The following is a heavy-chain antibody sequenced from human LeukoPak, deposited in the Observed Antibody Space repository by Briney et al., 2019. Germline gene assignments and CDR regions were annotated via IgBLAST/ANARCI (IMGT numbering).Heavy chain of an antibody. CDR1: GFTFSSCS. J-gene: IGHJ4*02. CDR3: ARLLPSAVTLQGFDY. CDR2: ISSSSSYK. Sequence: PGGSLRLSCAASGFTFSSCSMKWVRQAPGKGLEWVSYISSSSSYKYYADSLKGRFTISRDNAKNSLFLQMNSLRAEDTAVYYCARLLPSAVTLQGFDYWGQGTLVTVSS. V-gene: IGHV3-21*01. D-gene: IGHD2-15*01.